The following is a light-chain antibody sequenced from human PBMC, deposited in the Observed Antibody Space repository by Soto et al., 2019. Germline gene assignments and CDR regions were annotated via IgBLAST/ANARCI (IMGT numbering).Light chain of an antibody. Sequence: ETVLTQSPGTVSLSPGDRSTLPCSSSQSVSSNKLAWYQQKPGQAPRLLIYAASSRATGIPDRFSGSGSGTDFTLTISRLEPEDFAVYYCQHYGGSPLTFGGGTKVDIK. V-gene: IGKV3-20*01. CDR3: QHYGGSPLT. CDR1: QSVSSNK. J-gene: IGKJ4*01. CDR2: AAS.